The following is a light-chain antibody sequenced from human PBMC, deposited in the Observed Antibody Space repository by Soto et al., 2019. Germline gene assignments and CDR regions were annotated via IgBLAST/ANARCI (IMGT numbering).Light chain of an antibody. V-gene: IGKV1-5*03. Sequence: DIQMTQSPSTLSASVGHRVTITCRASQRIVWLAWFQQKPGKAPRVLMYLVYHLQSGVSSRFSGSGSGTDFTLTIDNLQADDSATYYCLQYHTYPWTFGQGTKVEIK. CDR2: LVY. CDR3: LQYHTYPWT. J-gene: IGKJ1*01. CDR1: QRIVW.